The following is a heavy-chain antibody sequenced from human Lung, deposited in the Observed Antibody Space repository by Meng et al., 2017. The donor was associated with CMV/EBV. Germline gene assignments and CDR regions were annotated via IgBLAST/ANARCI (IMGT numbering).Heavy chain of an antibody. CDR1: GFTLDTYG. J-gene: IGHJ4*02. CDR3: AKDQLLFGGPNAYFDD. V-gene: IGHV3-30*02. CDR2: IRHDGSNK. D-gene: IGHD3-16*01. Sequence: GESLKISCAASGFTLDTYGMHWVRQAPGKGLEWLAFIRHDGSNKFYGDSVKGRFTVSRDNSKNTLYLQMNSLGAEETAIYYCAKDQLLFGGPNAYFDDWGQGTLVTVSS.